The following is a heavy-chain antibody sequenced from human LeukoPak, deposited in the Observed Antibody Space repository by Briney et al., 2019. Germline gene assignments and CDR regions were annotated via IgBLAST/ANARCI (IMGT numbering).Heavy chain of an antibody. J-gene: IGHJ5*02. CDR3: ASRSWLDP. CDR1: GFTFSDYT. CDR2: ISSTSATK. Sequence: GGSLRLSCAASGFTFSDYTMNWVRQAPGKGLEWISYISSTSATKYYADSVKGRFTISRDNAKNSLYLQMNSLRDEDTAVYYCASRSWLDPWGQGTLVTVSS. V-gene: IGHV3-48*02.